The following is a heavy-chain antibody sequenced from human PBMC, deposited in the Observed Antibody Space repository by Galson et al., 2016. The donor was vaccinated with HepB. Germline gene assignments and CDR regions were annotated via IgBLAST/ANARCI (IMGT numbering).Heavy chain of an antibody. D-gene: IGHD3-3*01. CDR1: GFTFSSYA. CDR2: ISGSGGDI. J-gene: IGHJ4*02. V-gene: IGHV3-23*01. Sequence: SLRLSCAASGFTFSSYAVSWVRQAPGKGLEWVSGISGSGGDINYADSVKGRFTISRDNSKSMLHLQMNSLRAEDTAVYYCAKDSRLRFLEWLSSYYSDSWGQGTLVTVSS. CDR3: AKDSRLRFLEWLSSYYSDS.